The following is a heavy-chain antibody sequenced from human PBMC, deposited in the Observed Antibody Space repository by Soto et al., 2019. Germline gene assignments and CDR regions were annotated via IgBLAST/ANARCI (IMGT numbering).Heavy chain of an antibody. D-gene: IGHD3-22*01. V-gene: IGHV1-2*04. CDR1: GYSFTDIY. Sequence: ASVNVSCKSSGYSFTDIYMHWVRQAPGQGLEWMGWINPNSGGTNYAQNFQGWVTMTRDTSISTAYMELSRLRSDDTAIYYCAKGKFYGSTGYYLDYWGQGTLVTVSS. CDR3: AKGKFYGSTGYYLDY. CDR2: INPNSGGT. J-gene: IGHJ4*02.